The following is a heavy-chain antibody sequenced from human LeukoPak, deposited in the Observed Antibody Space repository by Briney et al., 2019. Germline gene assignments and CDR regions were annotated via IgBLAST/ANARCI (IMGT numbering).Heavy chain of an antibody. CDR1: GFTFSSYW. CDR2: INSDGSST. V-gene: IGHV3-74*01. Sequence: GGSLRLSCAASGFTFSSYWMHWVRQAPGKGLVWVSRINSDGSSTSYADSVKGRFTISRDNSRNTLYLQMNSLRAEDTAVYYCAKAALGFDPWGQGTLVTVSS. J-gene: IGHJ5*02. CDR3: AKAALGFDP. D-gene: IGHD6-6*01.